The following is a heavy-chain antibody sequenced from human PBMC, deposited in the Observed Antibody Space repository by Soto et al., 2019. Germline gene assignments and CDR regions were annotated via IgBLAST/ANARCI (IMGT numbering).Heavy chain of an antibody. CDR3: ARIGRTPYYYYYMDV. J-gene: IGHJ6*03. CDR2: INPNSDNT. CDR1: GYAFNSYT. Sequence: ASVKVSCKASGYAFNSYTLNWVRQATGRGLEWMGWINPNSDNTAYAQKFQGRLTMTRNTSTGTVYMELSSLRSEDTAVYYCARIGRTPYYYYYMDVWGKGTTVTVSS. D-gene: IGHD2-15*01. V-gene: IGHV1-8*01.